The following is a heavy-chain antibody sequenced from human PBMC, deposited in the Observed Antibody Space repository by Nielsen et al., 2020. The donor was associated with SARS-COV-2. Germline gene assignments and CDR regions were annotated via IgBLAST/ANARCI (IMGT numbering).Heavy chain of an antibody. CDR3: AKAGSHSYFDH. CDR2: ISSSGGNT. Sequence: GGSLRLSCAVSGFICSSYAMNWVRQAPGKGLEWVSAISSSGGNTYYADSVKGRFTISRDNFKNALYLQMNSLRAEDTAVYYCAKAGSHSYFDHWGQGTLVTVAS. D-gene: IGHD1-26*01. J-gene: IGHJ4*02. CDR1: GFICSSYA. V-gene: IGHV3-23*01.